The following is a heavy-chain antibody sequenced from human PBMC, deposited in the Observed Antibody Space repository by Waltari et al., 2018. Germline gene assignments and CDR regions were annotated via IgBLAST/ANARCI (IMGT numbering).Heavy chain of an antibody. V-gene: IGHV4-4*02. CDR3: VRVSEQWLVHAFDI. J-gene: IGHJ3*02. Sequence: QVQLQESGPGLVQPSGTLSPSCAVSGGSISSSNWWSWVRQPPGKGLEWIGEIYHSGSTNYNPSLKSRVTISVDKSKNQFSLELSSVTAADTAVYYCVRVSEQWLVHAFDIWGQGTMVSVSS. D-gene: IGHD6-19*01. CDR2: IYHSGST. CDR1: GGSISSSNW.